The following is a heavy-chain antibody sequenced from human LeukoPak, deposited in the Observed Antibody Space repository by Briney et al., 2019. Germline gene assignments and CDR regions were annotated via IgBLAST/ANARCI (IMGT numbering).Heavy chain of an antibody. CDR2: ISYDGSNK. V-gene: IGHV3-30*03. CDR1: GFTFSSYS. D-gene: IGHD3-22*01. Sequence: PGGSLRLSCAASGFTFSSYSMNWVRQAPGKGLEWVAVISYDGSNKYYADSVKGRFTISRDNSKNTLYLQMNSLRAEDTAVYYCARDGYYYDSSGYWDYFDYWGQGTLVTVSS. CDR3: ARDGYYYDSSGYWDYFDY. J-gene: IGHJ4*02.